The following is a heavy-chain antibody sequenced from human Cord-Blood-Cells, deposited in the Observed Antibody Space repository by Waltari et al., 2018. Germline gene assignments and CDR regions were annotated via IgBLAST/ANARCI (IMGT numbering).Heavy chain of an antibody. V-gene: IGHV4-39*01. CDR3: ARMGDYAFDI. D-gene: IGHD2-21*01. Sequence: QLQLQESGPGLVKPSETLSLTCTVSGGSISSRSYYWGWIRQPPGKGLEWIGSIYYSGSAYYHLSLKSRVTITGNTSKNQFALKLRSVHAADTAVYYCARMGDYAFDIWCKGTMVTVSS. CDR1: GGSISSRSYY. CDR2: IYYSGSA. J-gene: IGHJ3*02.